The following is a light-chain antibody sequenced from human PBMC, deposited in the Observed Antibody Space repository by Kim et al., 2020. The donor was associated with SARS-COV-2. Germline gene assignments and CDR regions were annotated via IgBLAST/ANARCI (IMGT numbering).Light chain of an antibody. CDR2: DVS. V-gene: IGLV2-14*04. CDR3: TSYTGSGTWV. CDR1: NSDIGAYTY. J-gene: IGLJ3*02. Sequence: GQPVTISCTVTNSDIGAYTYVSWFQQHPGKVPKVIISDVSERPSGVSNRFSGSKSGNTASLTISGLQPEDEADYYCTSYTGSGTWVFGGGTQLTVL.